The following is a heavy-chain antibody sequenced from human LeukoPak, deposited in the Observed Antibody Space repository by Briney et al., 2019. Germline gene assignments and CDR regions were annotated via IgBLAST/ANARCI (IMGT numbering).Heavy chain of an antibody. CDR3: ARGYYYDSSGYFLRTRIDP. CDR2: IYPGDSDT. D-gene: IGHD3-22*01. V-gene: IGHV5-51*01. Sequence: GESLKISCKGSGYSFTSYWIGWVRQMPGKGLEWMGIIYPGDSDTRYSPSFQGQVTISADKSISTAYLQWSSLKASDTAMYYCARGYYYDSSGYFLRTRIDPWGQGTLVTVSS. CDR1: GYSFTSYW. J-gene: IGHJ5*02.